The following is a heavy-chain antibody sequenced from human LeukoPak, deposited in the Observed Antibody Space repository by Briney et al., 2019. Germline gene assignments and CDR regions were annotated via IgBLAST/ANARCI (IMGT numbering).Heavy chain of an antibody. CDR2: IIPIFGTA. CDR1: GYTFTSYA. Sequence: ASVKVSCKASGYTFTSYAISWVRQAPGQGLEWMGGIIPIFGTANYAQKFQGRVTITADESTSTAYMELSSLRSEDTAVYYCARDIKGYYFDYWGQGTLVTVSS. J-gene: IGHJ4*02. V-gene: IGHV1-69*13. CDR3: ARDIKGYYFDY.